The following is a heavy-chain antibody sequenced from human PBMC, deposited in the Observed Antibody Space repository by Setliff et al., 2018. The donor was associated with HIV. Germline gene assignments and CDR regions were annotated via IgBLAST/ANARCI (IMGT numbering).Heavy chain of an antibody. D-gene: IGHD3-22*01. Sequence: PSETLSLTCTVSGGSISSSSYYWGWIRQPPGKGLEWIGSIYYSGSTYYNPSLKSRVTISVDTSKNQFSLKLSSVTAADTAVYYCAKDLVYYDSSGDLDYWGQGTLVTVSS. CDR3: AKDLVYYDSSGDLDY. CDR1: GGSISSSSYY. J-gene: IGHJ4*02. CDR2: IYYSGST. V-gene: IGHV4-39*07.